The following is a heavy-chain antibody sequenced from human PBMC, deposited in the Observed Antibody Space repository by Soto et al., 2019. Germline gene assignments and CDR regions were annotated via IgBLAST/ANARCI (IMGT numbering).Heavy chain of an antibody. D-gene: IGHD3-22*01. V-gene: IGHV4-30-2*01. CDR3: ARQVDSSGYYSYYFDY. J-gene: IGHJ4*02. CDR2: IYHSGST. CDR1: GGSISSGGYS. Sequence: SETLSLTCAVSGGSISSGGYSWSWIRQPPGKGLEWIGYIYHSGSTYYNPSLKSRVTISVDRSKNQFSLKLSSVTAADTAVYYCARQVDSSGYYSYYFDYWGQGTLVTVSS.